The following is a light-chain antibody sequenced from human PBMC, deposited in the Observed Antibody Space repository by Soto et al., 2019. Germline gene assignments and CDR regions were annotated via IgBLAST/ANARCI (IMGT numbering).Light chain of an antibody. CDR3: AAWDDSLSGQGV. V-gene: IGLV1-47*01. Sequence: QAVVTQPPSASGTPGQRVTISCSGSSSNIGSKTVNWYQQLPGTAPKVLIYRNNQRPSGVPDRFSGSKSGTSASLAISGLRSEDEADYYCAAWDDSLSGQGVFGGGTKLTVL. CDR2: RNN. CDR1: SSNIGSKT. J-gene: IGLJ2*01.